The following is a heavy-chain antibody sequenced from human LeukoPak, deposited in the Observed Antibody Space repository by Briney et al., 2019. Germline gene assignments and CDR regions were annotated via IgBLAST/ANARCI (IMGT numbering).Heavy chain of an antibody. J-gene: IGHJ3*02. CDR3: ARDRGDAFDI. CDR2: INSDGSTT. Sequence: GGSLRLSCAASGFAFSSYWMHWVRQAPGKGLVWVSRINSDGSTTDYADSVKDRFTFSRDNAKNTLSLQMNSLRAEDTAAYFCARDRGDAFDIWGQGTMVTVSS. CDR1: GFAFSSYW. V-gene: IGHV3-74*01.